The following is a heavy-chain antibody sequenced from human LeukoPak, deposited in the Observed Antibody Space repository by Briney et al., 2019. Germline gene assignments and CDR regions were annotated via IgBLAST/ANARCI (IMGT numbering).Heavy chain of an antibody. Sequence: EASVKVSCKASGGTFSSYAISWVRQAPGQGLEWMGGIIPIFGTANYAQKFQGRVTITTVGSTSTAYMELSSLRSEDTAVYYCARALRVNYYYYYMDVWGKGTTVTVSS. V-gene: IGHV1-69*05. CDR2: IIPIFGTA. CDR3: ARALRVNYYYYYMDV. CDR1: GGTFSSYA. D-gene: IGHD3-16*02. J-gene: IGHJ6*03.